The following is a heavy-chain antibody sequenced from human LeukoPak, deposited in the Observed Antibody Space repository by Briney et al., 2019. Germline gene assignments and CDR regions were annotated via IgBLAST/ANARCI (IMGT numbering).Heavy chain of an antibody. J-gene: IGHJ4*02. CDR3: ARVGPADTDYGSSGLDY. CDR1: GFTFSSYA. V-gene: IGHV3-23*01. Sequence: GGSLRLSCAASGFTFSSYAMNWVRQAPGKGLEWVSAISGRAGSTSYADSVKGRFTISRDNSKNTLYLQMGSLRAEDMAVYYCARVGPADTDYGSSGLDYWGQGTLVTVSS. D-gene: IGHD3-22*01. CDR2: ISGRAGST.